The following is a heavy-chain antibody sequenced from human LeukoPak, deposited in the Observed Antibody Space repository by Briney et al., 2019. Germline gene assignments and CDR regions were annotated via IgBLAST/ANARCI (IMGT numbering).Heavy chain of an antibody. D-gene: IGHD4-17*01. V-gene: IGHV1-46*01. Sequence: ASVKVSCKASGYTFTSYYMLWVRQAPGQGLEWMGIINPSGGSTSYAQKFQGRVTMTRDTSASTVYMELSSLRSEDTAVYYCARTFDDYGDKFDPWGQGTLVTVSS. CDR2: INPSGGST. CDR1: GYTFTSYY. CDR3: ARTFDDYGDKFDP. J-gene: IGHJ5*02.